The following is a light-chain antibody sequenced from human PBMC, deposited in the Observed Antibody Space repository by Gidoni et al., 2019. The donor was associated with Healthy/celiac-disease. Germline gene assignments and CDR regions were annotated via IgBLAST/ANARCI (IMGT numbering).Light chain of an antibody. V-gene: IGKV3-20*01. J-gene: IGKJ4*01. CDR3: QQYGSLLT. CDR1: QSVSSSY. Sequence: EIVLTQSPGTLSLSPGGRATLSCRASQSVSSSYLAWYQQKPGQAPRLLIYGASSRATGIPDRFSGSGSGTDFTLTISRLEPEDFAVYYCQQYGSLLTFXGXTKVEIK. CDR2: GAS.